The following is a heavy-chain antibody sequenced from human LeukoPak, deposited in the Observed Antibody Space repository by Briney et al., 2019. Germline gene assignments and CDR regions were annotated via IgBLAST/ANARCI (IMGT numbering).Heavy chain of an antibody. CDR2: ILSGGYHI. V-gene: IGHV3-23*01. CDR1: GFAFSSRG. D-gene: IGHD3-10*01. J-gene: IGHJ5*02. CDR3: ARDKFGSRDL. Sequence: GGSLRLSCAASGFAFSSRGVSWVRQAPGKGLEWVATILSGGYHIYYADSVKGRFTISRDDSTNTLSLQMSSLTTEDTALYYCARDKFGSRDLWGQGTLVIVSS.